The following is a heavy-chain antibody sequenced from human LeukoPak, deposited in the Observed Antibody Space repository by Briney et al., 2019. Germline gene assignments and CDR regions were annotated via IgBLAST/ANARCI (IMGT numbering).Heavy chain of an antibody. CDR1: GGSISSYY. CDR3: ARVSSSSGYYFDY. D-gene: IGHD6-19*01. Sequence: PSETLSLTCTVSGGSISSYYWSWIRQPAGRGLEWIGRIYSKGSTNSNPSLRSRITMSVDTSKSQFSLKVSSVTAADTAVYYCARVSSSSGYYFDYWGQGTPVTVSS. V-gene: IGHV4-4*07. CDR2: IYSKGST. J-gene: IGHJ4*02.